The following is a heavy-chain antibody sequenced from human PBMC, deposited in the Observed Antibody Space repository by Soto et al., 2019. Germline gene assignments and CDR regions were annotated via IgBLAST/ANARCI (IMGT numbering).Heavy chain of an antibody. CDR3: ATYSMLTGPPTRLNDAFDI. J-gene: IGHJ3*02. CDR2: IYYSGST. Sequence: SETLSLTCTVSGGSISSSSYYWGWIRQPPGKGLEWIGSIYYSGSTYYNPSLKSQITISVDTSKNQFSLKMSSVTAADTAVYYCATYSMLTGPPTRLNDAFDIWGQGTMVTVSS. D-gene: IGHD7-27*01. CDR1: GGSISSSSYY. V-gene: IGHV4-39*01.